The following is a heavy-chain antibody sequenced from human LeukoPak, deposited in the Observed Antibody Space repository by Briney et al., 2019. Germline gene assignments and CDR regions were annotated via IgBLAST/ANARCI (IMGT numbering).Heavy chain of an antibody. Sequence: WVRQAPGKGLEWVSGINWNGGSTGYADSVKGRFTISRDNAKNSLYLQMNSLRAEDTALYYCARGRYYYGSGSYPYFDYWGQGTLVTVSS. D-gene: IGHD3-10*01. CDR2: INWNGGST. CDR3: ARGRYYYGSGSYPYFDY. V-gene: IGHV3-20*03. J-gene: IGHJ4*02.